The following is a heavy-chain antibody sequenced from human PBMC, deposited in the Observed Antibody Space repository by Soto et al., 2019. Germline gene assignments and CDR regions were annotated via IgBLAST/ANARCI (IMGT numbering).Heavy chain of an antibody. Sequence: SVKVSCKASGGTFSSYTISWVRQAPGQGLEWMGRIIPILGIANYAQKFQGRVTITADKSTSTAYMELSSLRAEDTAVYYCARGAYYYDSSGLSYWGQGTLVTVSS. J-gene: IGHJ4*02. V-gene: IGHV1-69*02. CDR1: GGTFSSYT. CDR3: ARGAYYYDSSGLSY. CDR2: IIPILGIA. D-gene: IGHD3-22*01.